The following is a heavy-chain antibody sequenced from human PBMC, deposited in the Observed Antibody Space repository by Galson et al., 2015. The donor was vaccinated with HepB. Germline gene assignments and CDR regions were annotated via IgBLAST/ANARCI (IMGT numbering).Heavy chain of an antibody. CDR1: GYSFTSYW. D-gene: IGHD6-6*01. CDR2: IDPSDSYT. J-gene: IGHJ4*02. Sequence: QSGAEVKKPGESLRISCKGSGYSFTSYWISWVRQMPGKGLEWMGRIDPSDSYTNYSPSFQGHVTISADKSISTAYLQWSSLKASDTAMYYCARPSSIAASHAWDFDYWGQGTLVTVSS. CDR3: ARPSSIAASHAWDFDY. V-gene: IGHV5-10-1*01.